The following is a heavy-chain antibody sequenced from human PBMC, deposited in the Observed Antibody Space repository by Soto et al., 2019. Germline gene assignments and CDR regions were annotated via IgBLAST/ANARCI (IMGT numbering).Heavy chain of an antibody. CDR3: ASPPGYCSGGNCPYFDY. J-gene: IGHJ4*02. D-gene: IGHD2-15*01. V-gene: IGHV3-30-3*01. Sequence: QVQLVESGGGVVQPGRSLRLSCAASGFTFSTYAMHWVRQAPGKGLEWVTIISYGGSSKHYADSVKGRFTISRDNSKNTLYLQMNSLRVEDTAVYYCASPPGYCSGGNCPYFDYWGQGTLVTVSS. CDR2: ISYGGSSK. CDR1: GFTFSTYA.